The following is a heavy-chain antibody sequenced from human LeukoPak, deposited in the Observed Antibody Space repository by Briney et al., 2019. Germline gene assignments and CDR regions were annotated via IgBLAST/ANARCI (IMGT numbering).Heavy chain of an antibody. CDR1: GFTFSNYG. Sequence: GGSLRLSCAASGFTFSNYGMHWVRQAPGKGLEWVSFISYDGSNKYYADSVKGRFTISRDISKNTLNLQMGSLRPEDMAVYYCARTGSGSYHIDYGGQGTLVTVSA. V-gene: IGHV3-30*03. D-gene: IGHD3-10*01. CDR3: ARTGSGSYHIDY. CDR2: ISYDGSNK. J-gene: IGHJ4*02.